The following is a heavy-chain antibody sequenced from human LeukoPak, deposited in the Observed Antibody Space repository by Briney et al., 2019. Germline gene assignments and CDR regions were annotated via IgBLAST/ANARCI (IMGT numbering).Heavy chain of an antibody. J-gene: IGHJ6*02. CDR2: IIPIFGTA. Sequence: SVKVSCKASGGTFSSYAISWVRQAPGQGLEWMGGIIPIFGTANYAQKFQGRVTITADESTSTAYMELSSLRSDDTAVYYCARVYYYGMDAWGQGTTVTVSS. V-gene: IGHV1-69*13. CDR1: GGTFSSYA. CDR3: ARVYYYGMDA.